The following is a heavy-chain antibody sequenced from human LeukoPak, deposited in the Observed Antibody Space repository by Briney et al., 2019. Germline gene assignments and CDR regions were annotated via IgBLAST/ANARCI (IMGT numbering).Heavy chain of an antibody. CDR3: ARSGGFAAMVNY. J-gene: IGHJ4*02. V-gene: IGHV4-59*01. CDR1: GFTFSSYS. Sequence: PGGSLRLSCAASGFTFSSYSMNWVRQAPGKGLEWIGYIYYSGSTNYNPSLKSRVTISVDTSKNQFSLKLSSVTAADTAVYYCARSGGFAAMVNYWGQGTLVTVSS. D-gene: IGHD5-18*01. CDR2: IYYSGST.